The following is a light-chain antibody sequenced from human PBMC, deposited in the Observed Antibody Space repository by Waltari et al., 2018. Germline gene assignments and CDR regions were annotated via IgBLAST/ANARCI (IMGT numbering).Light chain of an antibody. V-gene: IGLV1-44*01. CDR2: SNN. CDR3: SSWDDSVIGPV. CDR1: SSNIGSKT. Sequence: QSVLTQPPSASGTPGQRVTIPCSGSSSNIGSKTVHWYQQLPGTAPKLLIFSNNQRPSGVPDRFSGSKSGTSASLAISGLLSEDEADYYCSSWDDSVIGPVFGGGTKLTVL. J-gene: IGLJ2*01.